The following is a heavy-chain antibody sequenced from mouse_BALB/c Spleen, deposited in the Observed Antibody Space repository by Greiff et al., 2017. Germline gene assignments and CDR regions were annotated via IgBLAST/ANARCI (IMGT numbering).Heavy chain of an antibody. J-gene: IGHJ4*01. CDR2: IWSGGST. CDR3: ARKDWDRAMDY. V-gene: IGHV2-2*02. CDR1: GFSLTSYG. D-gene: IGHD4-1*01. Sequence: QVQLKESGPGLVQPSQSLSITCTVSGFSLTSYGVHWVRQSPGKGLEWLGVIWSGGSTDYNAAFISRLSISKDNSKSQVFFKMNSLQANDTAIYYCARKDWDRAMDYWGQGTSVTVSS.